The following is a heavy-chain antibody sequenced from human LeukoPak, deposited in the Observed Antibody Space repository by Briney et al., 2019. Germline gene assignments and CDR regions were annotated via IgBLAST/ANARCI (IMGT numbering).Heavy chain of an antibody. D-gene: IGHD3-9*01. J-gene: IGHJ4*02. Sequence: SETLSLTCAVYGGSFSGYYWSWIRQPPGKGLEWIGEINHSGSTNYNPSLKSRVTISVDTSKNQFSLKLSSVTAADTAVYYCARGGSVLRYFDWLLYFDYWGQGTLVTVSS. V-gene: IGHV4-34*01. CDR1: GGSFSGYY. CDR3: ARGGSVLRYFDWLLYFDY. CDR2: INHSGST.